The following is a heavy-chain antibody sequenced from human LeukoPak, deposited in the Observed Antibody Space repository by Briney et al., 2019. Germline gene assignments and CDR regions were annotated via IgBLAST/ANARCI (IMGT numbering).Heavy chain of an antibody. CDR2: ISYDGTNK. J-gene: IGHJ4*02. D-gene: IGHD3-3*01. CDR3: AEDTID. CDR1: GITVSSNY. V-gene: IGHV3-30-3*01. Sequence: GGSLRLSCAASGITVSSNYMSWVRQAPGKGLEWVAVISYDGTNKYYADSVKGRFTISRDNSKNTLYLQMNSLRAEDTAVYYCAEDTIDWGQGTLVTVSS.